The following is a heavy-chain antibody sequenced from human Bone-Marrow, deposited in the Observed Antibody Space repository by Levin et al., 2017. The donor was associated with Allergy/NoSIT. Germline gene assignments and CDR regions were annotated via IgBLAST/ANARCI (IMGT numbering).Heavy chain of an antibody. Sequence: LSGGSLRLSCAASGFTFSSYAMHWVRQAPGKGLEYVSAISSNGGSTYYANSVKGRFTISRDNSKNTLYLQMGSLRAEDMAVYYCARAPGDYDTYWYFDLWGRGTLVTVSS. CDR3: ARAPGDYDTYWYFDL. CDR1: GFTFSSYA. V-gene: IGHV3-64*01. D-gene: IGHD4-17*01. J-gene: IGHJ2*01. CDR2: ISSNGGST.